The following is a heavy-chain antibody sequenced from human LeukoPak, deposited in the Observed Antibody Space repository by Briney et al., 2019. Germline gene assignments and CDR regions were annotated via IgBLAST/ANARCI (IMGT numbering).Heavy chain of an antibody. CDR3: ARLSGSYPDWFDP. V-gene: IGHV1-3*01. CDR1: GYTFTSYA. Sequence: VASVKVSCKASGYTFTSYAMHWVRQAPGQRLEWMGWINAGNGNTKYSQKFQGRVTITRDTSASTAYMELSSLRSEDTAVYYCARLSGSYPDWFDPWGQGTQATVSS. J-gene: IGHJ5*02. D-gene: IGHD1-26*01. CDR2: INAGNGNT.